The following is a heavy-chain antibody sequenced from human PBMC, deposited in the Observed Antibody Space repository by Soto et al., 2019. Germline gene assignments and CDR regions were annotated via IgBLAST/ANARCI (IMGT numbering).Heavy chain of an antibody. CDR1: GYTFTSHD. V-gene: IGHV1-8*01. CDR2: MNPNRGNT. CDR3: ARSLGQLPYYFGLDV. D-gene: IGHD2-2*01. Sequence: RASVKVSCKASGYTFTSHDIHWVRQATGQGLEWMGWMNPNRGNTGYARRFQGRITMTRNTSISTAYMELRSPTSEDTAVYYCARSLGQLPYYFGLDVWGQGTTVTVSS. J-gene: IGHJ6*02.